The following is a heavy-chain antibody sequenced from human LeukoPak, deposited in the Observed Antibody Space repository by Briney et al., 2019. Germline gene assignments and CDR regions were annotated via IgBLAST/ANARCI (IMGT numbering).Heavy chain of an antibody. CDR2: IIPMFGTT. CDR3: STVGSSASDPYDY. Sequence: ASVKVSCXASGGTFTSYGISWVRQAPGQGLEWMGGIIPMFGTTKYAQKFQGRVTITADQSTRTAYMEMSSLRSEDTALYYCSTVGSSASDPYDYWGQGTLVTVSS. CDR1: GGTFTSYG. J-gene: IGHJ4*02. D-gene: IGHD2-2*01. V-gene: IGHV1-69*13.